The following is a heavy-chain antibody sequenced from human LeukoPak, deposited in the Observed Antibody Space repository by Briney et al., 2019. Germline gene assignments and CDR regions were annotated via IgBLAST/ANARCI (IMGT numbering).Heavy chain of an antibody. D-gene: IGHD1-20*01. Sequence: SVKVSCKASGGTFSSYSLTWVRQAPGQGLEWMGRISPFFDIANYAQKFQGRVTITADKSTSTAYMELCSLRSEDTAIYYCAREFKESNWNDGHWFDPWGQGTLVTVSS. CDR2: ISPFFDIA. CDR1: GGTFSSYS. V-gene: IGHV1-69*04. J-gene: IGHJ5*02. CDR3: AREFKESNWNDGHWFDP.